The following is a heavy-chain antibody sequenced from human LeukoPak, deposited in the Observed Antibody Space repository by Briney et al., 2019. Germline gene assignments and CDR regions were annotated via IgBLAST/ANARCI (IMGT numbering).Heavy chain of an antibody. D-gene: IGHD3-3*01. V-gene: IGHV4-39*01. Sequence: SETLSLTCTVSGGSISSSSYYWGWIRQPPGKGLEWIGSIYYSGSTYYDPSLKSRVTISVDTSKNQFSLKPSSVTAADTAVYYCARVMGFWSGYIDYWGQGTLVTVSS. CDR2: IYYSGST. CDR1: GGSISSSSYY. CDR3: ARVMGFWSGYIDY. J-gene: IGHJ4*02.